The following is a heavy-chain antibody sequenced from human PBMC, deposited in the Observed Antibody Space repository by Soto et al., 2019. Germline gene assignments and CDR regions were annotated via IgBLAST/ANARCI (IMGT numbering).Heavy chain of an antibody. CDR1: GGSISSYY. V-gene: IGHV4-59*01. CDR3: ARVIVGATTSYYYYGMDV. Sequence: PSETLSLTCTVSGGSISSYYWSWIRQPPGKGLEWIGYIYYSGSTNYNPSLKSRVTISVDTSKNQFSLKLSSVTAADTAVYYCARVIVGATTSYYYYGMDVWGQGTTVTVS. D-gene: IGHD1-26*01. CDR2: IYYSGST. J-gene: IGHJ6*02.